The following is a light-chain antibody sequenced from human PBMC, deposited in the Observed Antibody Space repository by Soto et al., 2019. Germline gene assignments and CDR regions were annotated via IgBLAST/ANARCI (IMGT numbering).Light chain of an antibody. CDR2: DAS. CDR1: QSVSSY. V-gene: IGKV3-11*01. Sequence: EIVFPPSPATLSFSPVEISPLSFRASQSVSSYLAWYQQKPGQAPRLLIYDASNRATGIPARFSGSGSGTDFTLTISSLEPEDFAVYYCQQYGSSGTCGQGTKGDIK. J-gene: IGKJ1*01. CDR3: QQYGSSGT.